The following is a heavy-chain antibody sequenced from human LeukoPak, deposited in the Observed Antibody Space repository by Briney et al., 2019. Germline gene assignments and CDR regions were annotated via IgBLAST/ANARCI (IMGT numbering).Heavy chain of an antibody. J-gene: IGHJ4*02. CDR2: INPTGGST. CDR3: ARGGLRYFDWFDY. D-gene: IGHD3-9*01. Sequence: ASVKVSCKASGYTFTSYHMHWVRQAPGQGLEWMGIINPTGGSTSYAQKFQGRVTMTRDTSTSTVYMEVSSLRSEDTAVYYCARGGLRYFDWFDYWGQGTLVTVSS. CDR1: GYTFTSYH. V-gene: IGHV1-46*01.